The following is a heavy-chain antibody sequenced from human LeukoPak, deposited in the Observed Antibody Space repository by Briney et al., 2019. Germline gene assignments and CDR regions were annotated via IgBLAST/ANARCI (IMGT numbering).Heavy chain of an antibody. V-gene: IGHV1-18*01. CDR1: GYTFTSYG. J-gene: IGHJ3*02. CDR2: ISAYNGDT. Sequence: GASVKVSCKASGYTFTSYGISWVRQAPGQGLEWMGWISAYNGDTNYAQKLQGRVTMTTDTSTSTAYMELRSLRSDDTAVYYCARGRYTYYDFWSGYPEPNDAFDIWGQGTMVTVSS. CDR3: ARGRYTYYDFWSGYPEPNDAFDI. D-gene: IGHD3-3*01.